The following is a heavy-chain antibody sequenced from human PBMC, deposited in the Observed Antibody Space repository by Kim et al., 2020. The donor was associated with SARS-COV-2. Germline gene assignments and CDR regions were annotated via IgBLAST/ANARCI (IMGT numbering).Heavy chain of an antibody. J-gene: IGHJ2*01. CDR2: I. V-gene: IGHV3-48*04. Sequence: IHYADSGRGRFTISRDNAKSSLYLQMRSLRAEDTAVYYCARGSDWYFDLWGRGTLVTVSS. CDR3: ARGSDWYFDL.